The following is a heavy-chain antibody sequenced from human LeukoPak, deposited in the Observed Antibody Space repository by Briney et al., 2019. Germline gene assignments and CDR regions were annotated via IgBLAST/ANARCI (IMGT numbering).Heavy chain of an antibody. Sequence: PGGSLRPSCAASGFSFSSYTMNWVRQTPGKGLEWVSGIGGSGDNTYYADSVKGRFSISRDNSKNTVYLQMNSLRAEDTAVYYCAKRRYYDSSGYLYWFFDLWGRGTLVTVSS. CDR1: GFSFSSYT. J-gene: IGHJ2*01. CDR2: IGGSGDNT. CDR3: AKRRYYDSSGYLYWFFDL. V-gene: IGHV3-23*01. D-gene: IGHD3-22*01.